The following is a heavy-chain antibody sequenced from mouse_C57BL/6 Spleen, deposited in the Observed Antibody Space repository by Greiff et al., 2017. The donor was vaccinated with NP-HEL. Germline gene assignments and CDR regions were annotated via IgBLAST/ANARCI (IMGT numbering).Heavy chain of an antibody. J-gene: IGHJ4*01. V-gene: IGHV2-5*01. D-gene: IGHD1-1*01. Sequence: VQLKESGPGLVQPSQSLSITCTVSGFSLTSYGVHWVRQSPGKGLEWLGVIWRGGSTDYNAAFMSRLSITKDNSKSQVFFKMNSLQADDTAIYYCAKRITTVVADYYAMDYWGQGTSVTVSS. CDR3: AKRITTVVADYYAMDY. CDR2: IWRGGST. CDR1: GFSLTSYG.